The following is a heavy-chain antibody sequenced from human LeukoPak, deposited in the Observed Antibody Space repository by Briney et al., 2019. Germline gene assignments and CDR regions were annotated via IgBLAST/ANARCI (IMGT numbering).Heavy chain of an antibody. J-gene: IGHJ3*02. CDR2: ISSNGGST. Sequence: GGSLRLSCAASGFTFSSYAMHWVRQAPGKGLEYVSAISSNGGSTYYANSVKGRFTISRDNSKNTLYLQMGSLRAEDMAVYYRARSILPISVGYSYGYVHAFDIWGQGTMVTVSS. CDR3: ARSILPISVGYSYGYVHAFDI. D-gene: IGHD5-18*01. CDR1: GFTFSSYA. V-gene: IGHV3-64*01.